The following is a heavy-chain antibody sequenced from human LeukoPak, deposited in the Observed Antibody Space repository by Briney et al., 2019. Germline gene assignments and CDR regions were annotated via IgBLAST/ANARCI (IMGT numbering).Heavy chain of an antibody. V-gene: IGHV1-46*01. CDR3: ARDYDEAVAGTIIGY. CDR2: INPSGGST. CDR1: GYTFTGYY. J-gene: IGHJ4*02. Sequence: ASVKVSCKASGYTFTGYYMHWVRQAPGQGLEWMGIINPSGGSTSYAQKFQGRVTMTRDMSTSTVYMELSSLRSEDTAVYYCARDYDEAVAGTIIGYWGQGTLVTVSS. D-gene: IGHD6-19*01.